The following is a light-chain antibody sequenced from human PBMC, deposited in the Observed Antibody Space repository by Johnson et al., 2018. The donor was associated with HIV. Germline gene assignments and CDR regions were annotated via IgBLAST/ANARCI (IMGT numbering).Light chain of an antibody. CDR3: GTWDSSLSAGGV. CDR2: EDD. CDR1: SSNIGKNH. V-gene: IGLV1-51*02. Sequence: QSVLTQPPSVSAAPGQKVTISCSGSSSNIGKNHVSWNQQFPGTAPKLLVYEDDKRPSDIPDRFSGSKSGTSATLGITGLQTGDEADYYCGTWDSSLSAGGVFGTGTKVTVL. J-gene: IGLJ1*01.